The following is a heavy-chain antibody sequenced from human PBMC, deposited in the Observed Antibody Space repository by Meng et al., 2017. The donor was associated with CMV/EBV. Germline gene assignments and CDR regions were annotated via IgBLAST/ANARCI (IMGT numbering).Heavy chain of an antibody. J-gene: IGHJ5*02. CDR2: IYYSGST. CDR1: GGSISSYY. D-gene: IGHD2-2*01. CDR3: AREWFYCSSTSCGGFDP. V-gene: IGHV4-59*01. Sequence: SETLSLTCIVSGGSISSYYWSWIRQPPGKGLEWIGYIYYSGSTNYNPSLKSRVTISVDTSKNQFSLKLSSVTAADTAVYYCAREWFYCSSTSCGGFDPWGQGTLVTVSS.